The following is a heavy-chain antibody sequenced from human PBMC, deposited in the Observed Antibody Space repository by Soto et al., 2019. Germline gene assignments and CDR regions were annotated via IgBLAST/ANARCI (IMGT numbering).Heavy chain of an antibody. Sequence: ASVKVSCKASGYTFSSYYMNWVRQAPGQGLEWLGIINPSGGYTTYAQRFLGRVTMTRNTSISTAHMELSSLRSEDTAVYYCARTLYGDNVDYWGQGTLVTVSS. CDR3: ARTLYGDNVDY. J-gene: IGHJ4*02. D-gene: IGHD4-17*01. CDR2: INPSGGYT. V-gene: IGHV1-46*01. CDR1: GYTFSSYY.